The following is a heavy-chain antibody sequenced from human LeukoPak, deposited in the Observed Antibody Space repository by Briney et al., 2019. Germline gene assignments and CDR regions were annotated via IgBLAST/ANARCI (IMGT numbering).Heavy chain of an antibody. Sequence: SETLSLTCTVSGGSISSYYWSWIRQPAGKGLEWIGRIYTSGSTNYNPSLKSRVTMSVDTSKNQFSLKLSSVTAADTAVYYCARAPVYCSSTSCYHNWFDPWGQATLVTVSS. V-gene: IGHV4-4*07. J-gene: IGHJ5*02. D-gene: IGHD2-2*01. CDR3: ARAPVYCSSTSCYHNWFDP. CDR1: GGSISSYY. CDR2: IYTSGST.